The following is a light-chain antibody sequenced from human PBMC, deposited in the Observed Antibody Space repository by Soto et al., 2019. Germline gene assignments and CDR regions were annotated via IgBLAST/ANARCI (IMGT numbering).Light chain of an antibody. CDR2: EVS. V-gene: IGLV2-8*01. Sequence: QSVLTQPPSASGSPGQSVTISCTGTSSDVGGYNYVSWYQQHPGKAPKLMIYEVSKRPSGVPDRFSGSKSGNTASLTVSGLQAEDEADYYCSPYAGSRVSVFGTGTKVTLL. CDR1: SSDVGGYNY. CDR3: SPYAGSRVSV. J-gene: IGLJ1*01.